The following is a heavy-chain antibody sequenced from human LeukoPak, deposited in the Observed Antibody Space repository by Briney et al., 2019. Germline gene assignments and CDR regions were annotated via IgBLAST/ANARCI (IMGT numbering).Heavy chain of an antibody. D-gene: IGHD2-2*01. CDR2: IIPIFNTT. J-gene: IGHJ4*02. CDR1: GGTFSSYA. Sequence: SVKVSCKTSGGTFSSYAISWVRQAPGQGLEWMGGIIPIFNTTNYAQKFQARVTITADESTNTAYMELSGLRSEDTAVYYCATEYCTTSSCYPPFDYWGQGTLVTVSS. V-gene: IGHV1-69*01. CDR3: ATEYCTTSSCYPPFDY.